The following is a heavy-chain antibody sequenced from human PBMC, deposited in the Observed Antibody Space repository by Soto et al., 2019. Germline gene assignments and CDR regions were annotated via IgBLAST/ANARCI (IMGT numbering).Heavy chain of an antibody. CDR2: IRNKVNSYTI. CDR1: GFTFGDHY. J-gene: IGHJ4*02. Sequence: PGGSLRLSCATSGFTFGDHYMDWVRQAPGKGLEWVGRIRNKVNSYTIEYAASVKGRFIISRDDSKNSLFLQMNSLKTEDTAVYYCTRGSPYYYKSGSYRPIFDYLGQGTLVTVSS. V-gene: IGHV3-72*01. D-gene: IGHD3-10*01. CDR3: TRGSPYYYKSGSYRPIFDY.